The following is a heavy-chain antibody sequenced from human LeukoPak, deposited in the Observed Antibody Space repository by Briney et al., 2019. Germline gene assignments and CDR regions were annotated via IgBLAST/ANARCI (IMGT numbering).Heavy chain of an antibody. CDR3: ARDFPSYYDSSGYFDY. CDR1: GYTFTSYG. D-gene: IGHD3-22*01. Sequence: ASVKVSCKASGYTFTSYGISWVRQAPGQGLEWMGWISAYNGNTNYAQKLQGRVTMTTDTSTSTAYMELRSLRSDDTAVYYCARDFPSYYDSSGYFDYWGQGTLVTVSP. J-gene: IGHJ4*02. V-gene: IGHV1-18*01. CDR2: ISAYNGNT.